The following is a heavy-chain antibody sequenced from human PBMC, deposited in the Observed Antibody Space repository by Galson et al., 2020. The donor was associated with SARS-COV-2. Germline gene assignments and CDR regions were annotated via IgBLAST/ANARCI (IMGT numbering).Heavy chain of an antibody. CDR1: GGSISSPNTW. V-gene: IGHV4-4*02. CDR2: IFHSGGT. CDR3: ARLSGINAGYNWFDR. Sequence: SETLSLTCAVSGGSISSPNTWWSWVRQPPGKGLAWIGEIFHSGGTNYNPSLRSRVTISVDKSNNQFSLQLSSVTAADTAIYYCARLSGINAGYNWFDRWGQGTLVTVSS. J-gene: IGHJ5*02. D-gene: IGHD3-9*01.